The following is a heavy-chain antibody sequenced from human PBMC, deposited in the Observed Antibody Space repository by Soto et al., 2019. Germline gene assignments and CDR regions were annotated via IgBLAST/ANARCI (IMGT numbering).Heavy chain of an antibody. CDR3: ARVSSGRDPPLAYYGMDV. Sequence: SVKVSCKASCYTFTKDGISWVRQASGQGLEWMGWISAYNGNTNYAQKLQGRVTMTTDTSTSTAYMELGSLRSDDTAVYYCARVSSGRDPPLAYYGMDVWGHGITVSSPQ. V-gene: IGHV1-18*04. D-gene: IGHD6-25*01. J-gene: IGHJ6*01. CDR2: ISAYNGNT. CDR1: CYTFTKDG.